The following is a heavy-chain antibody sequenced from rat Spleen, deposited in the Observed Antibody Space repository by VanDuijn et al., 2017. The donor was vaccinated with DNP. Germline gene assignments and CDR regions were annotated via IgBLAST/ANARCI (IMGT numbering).Heavy chain of an antibody. CDR2: ISNTGDNT. D-gene: IGHD1-6*01. Sequence: EVQLVESGGGLIQPGRSMKLSCAASGFTFGYYYMAWVRQAPTKGLEWVASISNTGDNTYYSDSVKGRFSLSRDNARSTLYLQVNSLRSEDTAIYYCVRPDVYYGLEDWAANWGQGTLVTVSS. CDR3: VRPDVYYGLEDWAAN. V-gene: IGHV5-25*01. J-gene: IGHJ3*01. CDR1: GFTFGYYY.